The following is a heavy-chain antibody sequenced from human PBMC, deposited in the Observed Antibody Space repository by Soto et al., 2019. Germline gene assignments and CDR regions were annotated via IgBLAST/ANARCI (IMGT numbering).Heavy chain of an antibody. CDR1: GGSISSGGYY. J-gene: IGHJ5*02. V-gene: IGHV4-31*03. CDR3: ARDHSGGFGIAARPNNWFDP. D-gene: IGHD6-6*01. Sequence: PSETLSLTCTVSGGSISSGGYYWSWIRQHPGKGLEWIGYIYYSGSTYYNPSLKSRVTISVDTSKNQFSLKLSSVTAADTAVYYCARDHSGGFGIAARPNNWFDPWGQGTLVTVSS. CDR2: IYYSGST.